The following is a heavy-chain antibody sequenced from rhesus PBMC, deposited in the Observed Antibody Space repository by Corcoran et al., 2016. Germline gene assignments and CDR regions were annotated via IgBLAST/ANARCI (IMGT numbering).Heavy chain of an antibody. CDR1: GGSISSSY. CDR3: ASGWDYFDY. D-gene: IGHD1-44*01. Sequence: QLQLQESGPGLVKPSETLSVTCAVSGGSISSSYWSWIRQAPGKGLEWIGYIYGSGSNTNYNPSLKSRVTLSVDTSKNQLSLKLSSVTAADTAVYYCASGWDYFDYWGQGVLVTVSS. J-gene: IGHJ4*01. V-gene: IGHV4-169*02. CDR2: IYGSGSNT.